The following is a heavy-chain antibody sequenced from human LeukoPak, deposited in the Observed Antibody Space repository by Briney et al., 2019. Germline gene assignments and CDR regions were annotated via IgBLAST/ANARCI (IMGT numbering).Heavy chain of an antibody. Sequence: SVKVSCKASGGTFSSYAISWVRQAPGQGLEWMGGIIPIFGTANYAQKFQGRVTITADESTSTAYMELSSLRSEDTAVYYCARGQNWSGYYIAYYYYGIDVWGQGTTVTVSS. V-gene: IGHV1-69*13. CDR3: ARGQNWSGYYIAYYYYGIDV. J-gene: IGHJ6*02. CDR1: GGTFSSYA. CDR2: IIPIFGTA. D-gene: IGHD3-3*01.